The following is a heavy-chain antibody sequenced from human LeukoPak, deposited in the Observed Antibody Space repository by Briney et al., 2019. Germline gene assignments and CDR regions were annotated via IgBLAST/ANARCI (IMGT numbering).Heavy chain of an antibody. CDR1: GGSISSYY. D-gene: IGHD3-9*01. CDR3: ARDRGDYDILTGYYSYYFDY. J-gene: IGHJ4*02. V-gene: IGHV4-4*07. CDR2: IYTSGST. Sequence: SETLSLTCTVSGGSISSYYWSWIRQPAGKGLEWIGRIYTSGSTNYNPSLKSRVTMSVDTSKNQFSLKLSSVTTADTAVYYCARDRGDYDILTGYYSYYFDYWGQGTLVTVSS.